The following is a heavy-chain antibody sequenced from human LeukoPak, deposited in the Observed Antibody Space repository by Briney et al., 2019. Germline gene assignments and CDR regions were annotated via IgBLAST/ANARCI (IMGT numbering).Heavy chain of an antibody. V-gene: IGHV3-30*18. CDR2: ISYDGSNK. CDR1: GFTFSSYG. Sequence: GGSLRLSCAASGFTFSSYGTHWVRQAPGKGLEWVAVISYDGSNKYYADSVKGRFTISRDNSKNTLYLQMNSLRAEDTAVYYCAKDKSGGSYSYYFDYWGQGTLVTVSS. CDR3: AKDKSGGSYSYYFDY. J-gene: IGHJ4*02. D-gene: IGHD1-26*01.